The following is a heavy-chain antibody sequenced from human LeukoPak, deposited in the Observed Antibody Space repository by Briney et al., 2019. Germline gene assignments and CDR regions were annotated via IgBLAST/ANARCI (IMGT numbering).Heavy chain of an antibody. CDR1: GGSISSSSYY. CDR3: ARPTRGYTYGRGYYMDV. J-gene: IGHJ6*03. D-gene: IGHD5-18*01. CDR2: IYYSGST. V-gene: IGHV4-39*01. Sequence: SETLSLTCTVSGGSISSSSYYWGWIRQPPGKGLAWIGSIYYSGSTYYNPSLKGRVTISVDTSKNQFSLKLSSVTAADTAVYYCARPTRGYTYGRGYYMDVWGKGTTVTVSS.